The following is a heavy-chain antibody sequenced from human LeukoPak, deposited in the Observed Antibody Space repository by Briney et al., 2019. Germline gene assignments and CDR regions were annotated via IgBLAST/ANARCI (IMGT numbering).Heavy chain of an antibody. CDR2: ISYDGSNK. CDR3: AKDHGPFDY. J-gene: IGHJ4*02. CDR1: GFTFSSYG. Sequence: GGSLRLSCAASGFTFSSYGMHWVRQAQGKGLEWVAVISYDGSNKYYADSVKGRFTISRDNSKNTLYLQMNSLRAEDTAVYYCAKDHGPFDYWGQGTLVTVSS. D-gene: IGHD2-8*01. V-gene: IGHV3-30*18.